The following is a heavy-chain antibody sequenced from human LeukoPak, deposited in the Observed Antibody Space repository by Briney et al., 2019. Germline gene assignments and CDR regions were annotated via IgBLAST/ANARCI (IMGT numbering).Heavy chain of an antibody. CDR2: IYYSGST. D-gene: IGHD6-19*01. J-gene: IGHJ5*02. V-gene: IGHV4-59*01. CDR3: ARDTAVADNNWFDP. CDR1: GGSISSYY. Sequence: SETLSLTCTVSGGSISSYYWSRTRQPPGKGLEWIGYIYYSGSTNYNPSLKSRVTISVDTSKNQFSLKLSSVTAADTAVYYCARDTAVADNNWFDPWGQGTLVTVSS.